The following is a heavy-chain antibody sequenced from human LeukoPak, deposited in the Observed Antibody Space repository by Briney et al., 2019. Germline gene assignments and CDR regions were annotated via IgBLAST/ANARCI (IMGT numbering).Heavy chain of an antibody. CDR1: GFTFSSYW. CDR2: INSDGSST. CDR3: ARDPVWELIRQDV. J-gene: IGHJ6*02. Sequence: GGSLRLSCAASGFTFSSYWMHWVRQAPGKGLVWVSRINSDGSSTSYADSVKGRFTIPRDNAKNTLYLQMNSLRAEDTAVYYCARDPVWELIRQDVWGQGTTVTVSS. D-gene: IGHD1-26*01. V-gene: IGHV3-74*01.